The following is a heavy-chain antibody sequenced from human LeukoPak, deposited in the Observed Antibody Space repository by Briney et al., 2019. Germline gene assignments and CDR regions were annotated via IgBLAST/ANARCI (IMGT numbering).Heavy chain of an antibody. CDR2: IYHSGST. CDR3: ASSPIGYCSSTSCYQDY. Sequence: SETLSLTCTVSGGSISSGGYYWSWLRQPPGKGLEWLGYIYHSGSTYYSPSLKSRVTISVDRSKNQFSLKLSSVTAADTAVYYCASSPIGYCSSTSCYQDYWGQGTLVTVSS. V-gene: IGHV4-30-2*01. D-gene: IGHD2-2*03. CDR1: GGSISSGGYY. J-gene: IGHJ4*02.